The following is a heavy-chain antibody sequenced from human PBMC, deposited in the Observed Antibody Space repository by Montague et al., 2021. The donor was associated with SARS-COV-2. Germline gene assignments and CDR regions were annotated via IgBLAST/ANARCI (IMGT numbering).Heavy chain of an antibody. CDR1: GASVRSGNSY. V-gene: IGHV4-61*01. CDR3: ARIESESVGYNYIYQY. Sequence: SETLSLTCTVSGASVRSGNSYWNWIRQPPGKGLEWIGYISYSRNTNYSPSLKSRVTISVDTSKNQLSLKVISATAADTAVYYCARIESESVGYNYIYQYWGQGTLVTVSS. J-gene: IGHJ1*01. D-gene: IGHD3-22*01. CDR2: ISYSRNT.